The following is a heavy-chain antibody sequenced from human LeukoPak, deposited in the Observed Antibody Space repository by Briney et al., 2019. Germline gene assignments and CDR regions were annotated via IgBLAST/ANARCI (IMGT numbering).Heavy chain of an antibody. CDR1: GGSISSSSYY. D-gene: IGHD2-8*01. CDR3: ARALMVYVNWFDP. CDR2: IYYSGGT. J-gene: IGHJ5*02. V-gene: IGHV4-39*01. Sequence: SETLSLTCTVSGGSISSSSYYWGWIRQPPGKGLEWIGSIYYSGGTYYNPSLKSRVTISVDTSKNQFSLKLSSVTAADTAVYYCARALMVYVNWFDPWGQGTLVTVSS.